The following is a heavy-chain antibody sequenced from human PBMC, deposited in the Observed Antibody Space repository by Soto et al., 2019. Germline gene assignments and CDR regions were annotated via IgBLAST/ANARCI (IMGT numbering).Heavy chain of an antibody. J-gene: IGHJ4*02. CDR1: GYTLTELS. Sequence: ASVKVSCKVSGYTLTELSMHWVRQAPGKGLEWMGGFDPEDGETIYAQKFQGRVTMTEDTSTDTAYMELSSLRSEDTAVYYCATGVVRGSRGSYYGIYYFDYWGQGTMVTVYS. CDR3: ATGVVRGSRGSYYGIYYFDY. CDR2: FDPEDGET. D-gene: IGHD1-26*01. V-gene: IGHV1-24*01.